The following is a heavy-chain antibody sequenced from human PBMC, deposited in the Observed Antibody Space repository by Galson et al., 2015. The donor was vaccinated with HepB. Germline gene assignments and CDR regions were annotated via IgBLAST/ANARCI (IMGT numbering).Heavy chain of an antibody. J-gene: IGHJ6*02. CDR1: GFTFSSYC. CDR2: IKQDGSEK. CDR3: AKVETGIRGYGDV. Sequence: SLRLSCAASGFTFSSYCMSWVRRAPGKGLEWVVNIKQDGSEKYYVDSVKGRFTISRDNAKNSLYLQIKSLRAEDAAVYYCAKVETGIRGYGDVWGQGTAVTVSS. V-gene: IGHV3-7*03. D-gene: IGHD5-18*01.